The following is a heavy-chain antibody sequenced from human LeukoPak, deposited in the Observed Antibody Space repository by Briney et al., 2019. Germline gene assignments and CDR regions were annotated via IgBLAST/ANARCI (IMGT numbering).Heavy chain of an antibody. CDR3: VKARDGGYSGSGGFDY. CDR2: ISYDGSHK. CDR1: GFTFSVCG. D-gene: IGHD5-12*01. V-gene: IGHV3-30*18. Sequence: GRPLRLSCAASGFTFSVCGMHWVRQAPGKGLEWVAVISYDGSHKYYGDSVKGRFTISRDNSKNTLYLQMSSLRAEDTAVYYCVKARDGGYSGSGGFDYWGQGTLVTVSS. J-gene: IGHJ4*02.